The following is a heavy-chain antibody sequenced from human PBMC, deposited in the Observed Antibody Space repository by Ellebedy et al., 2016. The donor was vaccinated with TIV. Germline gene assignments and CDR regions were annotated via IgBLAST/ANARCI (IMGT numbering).Heavy chain of an antibody. V-gene: IGHV4-61*08. Sequence: MPSETLSLTCTVSGGSISSGDYYWSWIRQPPGKGLEWIGYIYYSGSTNYNPSLKSRVTISVDTSKNQFSLKLSSVTAADTAVYYCARELEWLSHDAFDIWGQGTMVTVSS. CDR3: ARELEWLSHDAFDI. J-gene: IGHJ3*02. D-gene: IGHD3-3*01. CDR2: IYYSGST. CDR1: GGSISSGDYY.